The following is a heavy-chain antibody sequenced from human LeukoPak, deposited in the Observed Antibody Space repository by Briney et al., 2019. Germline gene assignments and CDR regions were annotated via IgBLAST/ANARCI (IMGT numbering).Heavy chain of an antibody. V-gene: IGHV1-2*02. CDR3: ARDGCSSTSCYRGDAFDI. CDR1: GYTFTGYY. J-gene: IGHJ3*02. Sequence: ASVKVSCKASGYTFTGYYMHWVRQAPGQGLEWMGWINPNSGGTNYAQKFQGRVTMTRDTSISTAYMELSRLRSDDTAVYYCARDGCSSTSCYRGDAFDIWGQGTMVTVSS. D-gene: IGHD2-2*02. CDR2: INPNSGGT.